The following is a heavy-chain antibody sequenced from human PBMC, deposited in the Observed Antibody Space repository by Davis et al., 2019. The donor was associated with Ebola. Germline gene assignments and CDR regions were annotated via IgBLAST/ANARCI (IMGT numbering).Heavy chain of an antibody. D-gene: IGHD4-17*01. CDR3: TSQTTVTDY. CDR1: GYTFTSYG. Sequence: AASVKVSCKASGYTFTSYGISWVRQAPGQGLEWMGRIIPILGIANYAQKFQVRVTITAAESTSTAYMELSSLRSEDTAVYYCTSQTTVTDYWGQGTLVTVSS. V-gene: IGHV1-69*04. J-gene: IGHJ4*02. CDR2: IIPILGIA.